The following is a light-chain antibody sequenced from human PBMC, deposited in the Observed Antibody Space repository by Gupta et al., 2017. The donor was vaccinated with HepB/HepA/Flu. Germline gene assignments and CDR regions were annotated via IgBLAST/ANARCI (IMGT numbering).Light chain of an antibody. J-gene: IGKJ4*01. CDR1: QGVSSQ. V-gene: IGKV3-11*01. Sequence: EIVLTQSPATLSLSPGDRATLSCRASQGVSSQLGWYQQKPGQAPRLLIYDASNRATGIPARFSGSGSGTDFTLTISSLEPEDFAVYYCQQRSNWPLTFGGGTKVEI. CDR3: QQRSNWPLT. CDR2: DAS.